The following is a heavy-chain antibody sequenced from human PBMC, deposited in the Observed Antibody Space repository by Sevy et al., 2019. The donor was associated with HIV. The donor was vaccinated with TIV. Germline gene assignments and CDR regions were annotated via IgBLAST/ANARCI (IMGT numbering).Heavy chain of an antibody. Sequence: GGSLRLSCAASGFTFSSYGMHWVRQAPGKGLEWVAVISYDGGNKYYADSVKGRFTISRDNSKNTLYLQMNSLRAEDTAVYYCAKARNNRVLRFLEWFLGYFDYWGQGTLVTVSS. CDR3: AKARNNRVLRFLEWFLGYFDY. CDR2: ISYDGGNK. V-gene: IGHV3-30*18. CDR1: GFTFSSYG. D-gene: IGHD3-3*01. J-gene: IGHJ4*02.